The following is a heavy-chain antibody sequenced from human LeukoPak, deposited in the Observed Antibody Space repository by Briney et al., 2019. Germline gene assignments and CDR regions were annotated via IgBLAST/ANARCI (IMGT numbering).Heavy chain of an antibody. CDR2: IRGSGGST. D-gene: IGHD6-19*01. CDR3: AKDRGSSGWSADDY. CDR1: GFTFSSYA. Sequence: PGGSLRLSCAASGFTFSSYAMSWVRQAPGKGLEWVSAIRGSGGSTYYADSVKGRFTISRDNSKNTLYLQMNSLRAEDTAVYYCAKDRGSSGWSADDYWGQGTLVTVSS. V-gene: IGHV3-23*01. J-gene: IGHJ4*02.